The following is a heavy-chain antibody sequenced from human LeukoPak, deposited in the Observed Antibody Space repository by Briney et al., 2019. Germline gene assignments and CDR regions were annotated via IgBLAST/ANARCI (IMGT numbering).Heavy chain of an antibody. CDR2: IKQDGSEK. Sequence: PGGSLRLSGAASAFTCRNYWMSWVRQAPGKGLEWVANIKQDGSEKYYVDSVKGRFTISRDNAKNSLYLQMNSLRAEDTAVYYCARDRNDWGYYYMDVWGKGTTVTVSS. CDR3: ARDRNDWGYYYMDV. J-gene: IGHJ6*03. D-gene: IGHD3-16*01. V-gene: IGHV3-7*01. CDR1: AFTCRNYW.